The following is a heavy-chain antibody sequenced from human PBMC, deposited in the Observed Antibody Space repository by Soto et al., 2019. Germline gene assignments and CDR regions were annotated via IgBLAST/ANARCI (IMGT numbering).Heavy chain of an antibody. J-gene: IGHJ4*02. CDR2: ITSSSSYI. Sequence: LRLSCAASGFTFSLYSMIWVRQAPGKGLEWVASITSSSSYIYYEDSLKGRFTISRDNAKNSLFLQLDSLRAEDTAVYFCVRARSTDSRPDYWGQGTLVTVSS. V-gene: IGHV3-21*01. CDR3: VRARSTDSRPDY. D-gene: IGHD3-22*01. CDR1: GFTFSLYS.